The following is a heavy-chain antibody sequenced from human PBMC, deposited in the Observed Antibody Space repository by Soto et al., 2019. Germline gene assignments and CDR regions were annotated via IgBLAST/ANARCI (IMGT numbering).Heavy chain of an antibody. V-gene: IGHV4-61*01. Sequence: SETLSLTCTVSGGSVSSGSDYWSWIRQPPGKGLEWIGYIYYSGSTNYNPSLKSRVTISVDTSKNQFSLKLSSVTAADTAVYYCARGNYGDYVEYDYWGQGTLVTVSS. D-gene: IGHD4-17*01. CDR1: GGSVSSGSDY. CDR3: ARGNYGDYVEYDY. CDR2: IYYSGST. J-gene: IGHJ4*02.